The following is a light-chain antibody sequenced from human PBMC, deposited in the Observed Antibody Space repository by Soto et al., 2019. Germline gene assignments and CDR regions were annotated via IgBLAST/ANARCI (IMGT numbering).Light chain of an antibody. J-gene: IGKJ2*01. CDR1: HSIISTY. V-gene: IGKV3-20*01. Sequence: EIVLTQSPATLSVSPGETATLSCRASHSIISTYLACFQLKPGLPPRLLIYGSSNRATGIPDRFSGSGSGTDFTLTISRLEPEYFAVYYCQQYGDSYTFGQGTKLEVK. CDR3: QQYGDSYT. CDR2: GSS.